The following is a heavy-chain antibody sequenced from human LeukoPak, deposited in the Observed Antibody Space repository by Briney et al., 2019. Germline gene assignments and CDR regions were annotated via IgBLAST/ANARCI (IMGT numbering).Heavy chain of an antibody. V-gene: IGHV4-34*01. CDR1: GGSFSGYY. CDR3: ARGPRGSNPLDY. Sequence: SETLSLTCAVYGGSFSGYYWSWIRQPPGKGLEWIGEINHSGSTNYNPSLKSRVTISVDTSKNQFSLKLSSVTAADTAVYYCARGPRGSNPLDYWGQGTLVTVSS. D-gene: IGHD3-16*01. J-gene: IGHJ4*02. CDR2: INHSGST.